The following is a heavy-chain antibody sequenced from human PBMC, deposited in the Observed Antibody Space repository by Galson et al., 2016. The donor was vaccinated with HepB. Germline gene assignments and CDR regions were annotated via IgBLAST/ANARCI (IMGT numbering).Heavy chain of an antibody. D-gene: IGHD3-16*01. CDR3: ARIQYDLRARNFYAMDV. Sequence: PALVKPTQTLTLPCTFSGFSLSTSGMCVTWIRQPPGKALEWLGIIDWDDDKAYTTSLKTRLTISKDTSKTQVVRTMTNIDPVDTATYFCARIQYDLRARNFYAMDVWGQGTTVTVSS. V-gene: IGHV2-70*01. J-gene: IGHJ6*02. CDR1: GFSLSTSGMC. CDR2: IDWDDDK.